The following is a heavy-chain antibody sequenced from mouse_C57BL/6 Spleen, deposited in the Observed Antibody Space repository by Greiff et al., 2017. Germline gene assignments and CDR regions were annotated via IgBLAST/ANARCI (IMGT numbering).Heavy chain of an antibody. CDR3: ARQTYGSSYEDAMDY. V-gene: IGHV2-6-1*01. D-gene: IGHD1-1*01. Sequence: QVQLKESGPGLVAPSQSLSITCTVSGFSLTSYGVHWVRQPPGKGLEWLVVIWSDGSTTYNSAPKSRLSISKDNSKSQVFLKMNSLQTDDTAMYYCARQTYGSSYEDAMDYWGQGTSVTVSS. J-gene: IGHJ4*01. CDR2: IWSDGST. CDR1: GFSLTSYG.